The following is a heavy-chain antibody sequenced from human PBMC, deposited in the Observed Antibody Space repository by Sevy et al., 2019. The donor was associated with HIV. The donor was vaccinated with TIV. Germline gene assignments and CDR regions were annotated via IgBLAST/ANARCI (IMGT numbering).Heavy chain of an antibody. CDR1: GFTFSSYA. V-gene: IGHV3-23*01. J-gene: IGHJ3*02. D-gene: IGHD1-26*01. CDR3: AKDRVGATTGAFDI. Sequence: GGSLRLSCAASGFTFSSYAMSWVRQAPGKGLEWVSGISGSGGSAYFADSVKGRFTISRDNSKNTLYLQMNSLRAEDTAVYYCAKDRVGATTGAFDIWGQGTMVTVSS. CDR2: ISGSGGSA.